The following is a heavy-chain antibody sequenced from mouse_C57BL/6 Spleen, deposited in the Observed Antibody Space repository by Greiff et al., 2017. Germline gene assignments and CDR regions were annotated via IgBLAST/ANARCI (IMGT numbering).Heavy chain of an antibody. CDR2: ISGGGGNT. V-gene: IGHV5-9*01. Sequence: EVMLVESGGGLVKPGGSLKLSCAASGFTFSSYTMSWVRQTPEKRLEWVATISGGGGNTYYPDSVKGRFTISRDKAKNTLYLQMSSLRSEDTALYYCARLYYDYDEAMDYWGQGTSVTVSS. CDR1: GFTFSSYT. D-gene: IGHD2-4*01. J-gene: IGHJ4*01. CDR3: ARLYYDYDEAMDY.